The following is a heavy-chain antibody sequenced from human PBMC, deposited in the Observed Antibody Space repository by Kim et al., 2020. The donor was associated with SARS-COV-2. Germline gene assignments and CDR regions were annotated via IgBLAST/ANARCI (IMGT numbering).Heavy chain of an antibody. Sequence: GESLKISCKGSGYSFTSYWIGWVRQMPGKGLEWMGIIYPGDSDTRYSPSFQGQVTISADKSISTAYLQWSSLKASDTAMYYCARPNVGSSGWPYYFDYWGQGTLVTVSS. D-gene: IGHD6-19*01. CDR3: ARPNVGSSGWPYYFDY. CDR2: IYPGDSDT. V-gene: IGHV5-51*01. J-gene: IGHJ4*02. CDR1: GYSFTSYW.